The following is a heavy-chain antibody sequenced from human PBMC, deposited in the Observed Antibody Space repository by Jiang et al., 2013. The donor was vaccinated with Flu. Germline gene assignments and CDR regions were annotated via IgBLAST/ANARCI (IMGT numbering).Heavy chain of an antibody. CDR2: FDPYNGRT. CDR1: GYLFTSYL. J-gene: IGHJ4*02. D-gene: IGHD3-10*01. Sequence: SGAEVKRPGASVKVSCQASGYLFTSYLIHWVRQAPGQGLEWMGMFDPYNGRTSYAQRFQGRVSMTRDTSTTTVFMELSSLRSEDTALYYCARTYGIGQIDYWGQGTLVTVSS. CDR3: ARTYGIGQIDY. V-gene: IGHV1-46*01.